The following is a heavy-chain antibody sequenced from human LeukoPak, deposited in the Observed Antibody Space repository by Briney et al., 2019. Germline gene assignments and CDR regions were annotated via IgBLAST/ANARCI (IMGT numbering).Heavy chain of an antibody. CDR3: ARERSSSLLPTRPGWFDP. J-gene: IGHJ5*02. D-gene: IGHD6-13*01. Sequence: ASVTVSCKASGYTFTSYAMHWVRQAPGQRLEWMGWINAGNGNTKYSRKFQGRVTITRDTSASTAYMELSSLRSEDTAVYYCARERSSSLLPTRPGWFDPWGQGSLVTVSS. CDR1: GYTFTSYA. V-gene: IGHV1-3*01. CDR2: INAGNGNT.